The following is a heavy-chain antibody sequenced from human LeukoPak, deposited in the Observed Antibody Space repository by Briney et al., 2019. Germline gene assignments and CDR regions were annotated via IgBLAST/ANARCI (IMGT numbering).Heavy chain of an antibody. Sequence: SETLSLTCTVSGDSISGSNYFWGWIRQPPGKGLEWIGEISYSGNTYYNPSLKSRVTISMDTSKNQFSLKLSSVTAADTAVYYCARGYYFDYWGQGTLVTVSS. CDR1: GDSISGSNYF. V-gene: IGHV4-39*02. CDR2: ISYSGNT. J-gene: IGHJ4*02. CDR3: ARGYYFDY.